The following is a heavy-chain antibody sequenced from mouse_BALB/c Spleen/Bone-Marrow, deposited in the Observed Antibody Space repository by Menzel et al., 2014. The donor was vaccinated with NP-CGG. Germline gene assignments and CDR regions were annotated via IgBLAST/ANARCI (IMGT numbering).Heavy chain of an antibody. J-gene: IGHJ2*01. V-gene: IGHV5-12-2*01. D-gene: IGHD1-2*01. CDR3: ARRSAATYYFDY. CDR2: ISNGGGST. CDR1: GFTFSSYT. Sequence: EVKLVESGGGLVQPGGSLKLSCAASGFTFSSYTMSWVRQTPEKRLEWVAYISNGGGSTYYPDTVKGRFTISRDNAKNTLYLQMSSLKSEDTAVYYCARRSAATYYFDYWGQGTTLTVSS.